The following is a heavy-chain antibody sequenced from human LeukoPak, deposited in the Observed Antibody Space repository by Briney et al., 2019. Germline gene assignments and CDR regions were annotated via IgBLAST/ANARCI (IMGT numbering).Heavy chain of an antibody. CDR3: ARGYCSGGSCYYDY. Sequence: ASVKVSGKASGYTFTGYYMHWVRQAPGQGLEWMGWINPNSGGTNYAQKFQGRVTMTRDTSISTAYMELSRLRSDDTAVYYCARGYCSGGSCYYDYWGQGTLVTVSS. CDR1: GYTFTGYY. CDR2: INPNSGGT. J-gene: IGHJ4*02. V-gene: IGHV1-2*02. D-gene: IGHD2-15*01.